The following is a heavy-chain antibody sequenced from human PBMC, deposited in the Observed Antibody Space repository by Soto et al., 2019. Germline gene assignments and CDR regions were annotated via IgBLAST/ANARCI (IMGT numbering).Heavy chain of an antibody. V-gene: IGHV1-69*01. Sequence: QVQLVQSGAEVKKPGSSVKVSCKASGGTFSNYPITWVRRAPGQGLEWLGGIIPIFGKADYTQKFQGRDTITADEPTSTAYMEISSLRSEDTAVYYCASGGEYYDENLPHYYFFGMHVWGPGTTVTVSS. CDR3: ASGGEYYDENLPHYYFFGMHV. D-gene: IGHD3-16*01. J-gene: IGHJ6*02. CDR1: GGTFSNYP. CDR2: IIPIFGKA.